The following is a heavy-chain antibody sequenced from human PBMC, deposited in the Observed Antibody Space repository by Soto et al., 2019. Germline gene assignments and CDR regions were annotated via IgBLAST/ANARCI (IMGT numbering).Heavy chain of an antibody. CDR1: GFTFINYA. Sequence: GGSLRLSCAASGFTFINYAMSWVRQAPGKGLEWVSGISGSGGSTYNADSVEGRFTISRDNSKKTLYLEMNSLRAEDTAVYYCAKVHYYDGSGSYHYYGMDVWGQGITVTAP. J-gene: IGHJ6*02. V-gene: IGHV3-23*01. CDR2: ISGSGGST. D-gene: IGHD3-22*01. CDR3: AKVHYYDGSGSYHYYGMDV.